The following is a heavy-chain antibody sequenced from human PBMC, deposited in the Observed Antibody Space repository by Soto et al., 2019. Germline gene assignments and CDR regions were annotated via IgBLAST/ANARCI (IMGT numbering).Heavy chain of an antibody. CDR1: GGSISSSSYY. CDR2: IYYSGST. Sequence: PSETLYLTCTVSGGSISSSSYYWAWIRQPPGKGLEWIGSIYYSGSTYYNPSLKSRVTISVDTSKNQFSLKLNSMTAADTAVYYCARHRYGSGIRSFDYWGLGTLGTVSS. J-gene: IGHJ4*02. CDR3: ARHRYGSGIRSFDY. D-gene: IGHD3-10*01. V-gene: IGHV4-39*01.